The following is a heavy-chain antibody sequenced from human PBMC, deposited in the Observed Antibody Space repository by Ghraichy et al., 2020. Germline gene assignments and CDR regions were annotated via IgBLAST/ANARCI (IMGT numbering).Heavy chain of an antibody. CDR3: AREQAYYDFGSGYKRVGLDYYGMDV. Sequence: SETLSLTCAVYGGSFSGYYWSWIRQPPGKGLEWIGEINHSGSTNYNPSLKSRVTISVDTSKNQFSLKLSSVTAADTAVYYCAREQAYYDFGSGYKRVGLDYYGMDVWGQGTTVTVSS. D-gene: IGHD3-3*01. J-gene: IGHJ6*02. V-gene: IGHV4-34*01. CDR2: INHSGST. CDR1: GGSFSGYY.